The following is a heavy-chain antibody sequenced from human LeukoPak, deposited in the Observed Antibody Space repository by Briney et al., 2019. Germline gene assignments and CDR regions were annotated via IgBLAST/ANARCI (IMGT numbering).Heavy chain of an antibody. CDR3: ARGMAVAANWFDP. D-gene: IGHD6-19*01. V-gene: IGHV3-23*01. CDR1: GFTFSSYA. J-gene: IGHJ5*02. Sequence: PGGSLRLSCAASGFTFSSYAMSWVRQAPGKGLEWVSAISGSGGGTYYADSVKGRFTISRDNAKSSLSLQMNSLRVEDTAVYYCARGMAVAANWFDPWGQGTLVTVSS. CDR2: ISGSGGGT.